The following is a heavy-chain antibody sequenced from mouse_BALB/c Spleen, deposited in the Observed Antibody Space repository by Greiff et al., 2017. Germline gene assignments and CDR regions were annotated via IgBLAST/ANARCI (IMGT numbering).Heavy chain of an antibody. Sequence: EAKLQESGPGLVKPSQSLSLTCTVTGYSITSDYAWNWIRQFPGNKLEWMGYISYSGSTSYNPSLKSRISITRDTSKNQFFLQLNSVTTEDTATYYCARSTGGNSWFAYWGQGTLVTVSA. D-gene: IGHD2-1*01. V-gene: IGHV3-2*02. CDR2: ISYSGST. CDR3: ARSTGGNSWFAY. CDR1: GYSITSDYA. J-gene: IGHJ3*01.